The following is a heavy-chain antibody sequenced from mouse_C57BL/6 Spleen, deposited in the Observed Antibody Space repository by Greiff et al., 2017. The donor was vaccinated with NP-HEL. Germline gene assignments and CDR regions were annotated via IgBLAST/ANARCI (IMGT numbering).Heavy chain of an antibody. J-gene: IGHJ3*01. CDR2: IHPNSGST. D-gene: IGHD2-10*01. CDR1: GYTFTSYW. CDR3: ARETYYGNYEGFAY. Sequence: QVQLQQSGAELVKPGASVKLSCKASGYTFTSYWMHWVKQRPGQGLEWIGMIHPNSGSTNYNEKFKSKATLTVDTSSSTAYMQLSSLTSEDAAVYYCARETYYGNYEGFAYWGQGTLVTVSA. V-gene: IGHV1-64*01.